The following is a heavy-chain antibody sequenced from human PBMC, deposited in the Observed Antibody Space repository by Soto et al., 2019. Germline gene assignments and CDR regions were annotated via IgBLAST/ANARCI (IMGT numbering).Heavy chain of an antibody. CDR2: ISYDGSNK. J-gene: IGHJ3*02. Sequence: GGSLRLSCAASGFTFSSYAMHWVRQAPGKGLEWVAVISYDGSNKYYADSVKGRFTISRDNSKNTLYLQMNSLRAEDTAVYYCARDPDGYDSPWDGDDAFDIWGQGTMVTVSS. CDR1: GFTFSSYA. CDR3: ARDPDGYDSPWDGDDAFDI. V-gene: IGHV3-30-3*01. D-gene: IGHD3-16*01.